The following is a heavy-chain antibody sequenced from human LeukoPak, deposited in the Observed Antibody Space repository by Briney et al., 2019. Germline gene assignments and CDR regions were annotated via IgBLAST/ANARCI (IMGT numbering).Heavy chain of an antibody. CDR3: ARIISGAFDY. D-gene: IGHD5-12*01. J-gene: IGHJ4*02. CDR2: MYTSGKI. V-gene: IGHV4-4*07. CDR1: GGSISSYQ. Sequence: SETLSLTCTVSGGSISSYQWSWIRQPAGKGLEWIGRMYTSGKINYNPSLKSRVTMSVDTAKNQFSLKPSSVTAADTAVYYCARIISGAFDYWGQGTLVTVSS.